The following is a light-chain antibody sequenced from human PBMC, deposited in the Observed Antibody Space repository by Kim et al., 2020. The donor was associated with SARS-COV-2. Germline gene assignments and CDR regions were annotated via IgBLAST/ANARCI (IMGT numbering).Light chain of an antibody. CDR2: GAS. V-gene: IGKV3-20*01. J-gene: IGKJ4*01. CDR1: ESVTSKY. Sequence: LGETASLSCRASESVTSKYFAWYQQKPGQAPRLLIHGASSRATGVPDRFSGSGSGTDFTLTISRLEPEDFAVYYCQQYGGSPRLTFGGGTKVDIK. CDR3: QQYGGSPRLT.